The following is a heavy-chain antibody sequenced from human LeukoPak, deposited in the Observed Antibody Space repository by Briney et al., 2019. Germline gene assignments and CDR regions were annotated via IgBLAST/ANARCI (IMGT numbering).Heavy chain of an antibody. V-gene: IGHV1-2*02. CDR3: ARSPIAENHDAFDI. J-gene: IGHJ3*02. CDR2: INPNSGGT. Sequence: ASVKVSCKASGYTFTGYYMHWVRQAPGQGLEWMGWINPNSGGTNYAQKFQGRVTMTRDTSNSTAYMELSRLRSDDTAVYYCARSPIAENHDAFDIWGQGTMVTVSS. CDR1: GYTFTGYY. D-gene: IGHD6-13*01.